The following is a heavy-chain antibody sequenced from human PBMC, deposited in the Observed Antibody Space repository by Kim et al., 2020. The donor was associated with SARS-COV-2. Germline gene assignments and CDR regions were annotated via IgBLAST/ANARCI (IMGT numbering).Heavy chain of an antibody. Sequence: GGSLRLSCAASGFTFSRYAMHWVRQAPGKGLEWVAVISYDGSNKYYADSVKGRFTISRDNSKNAMYLQMNSLRAEDTAIYYCARELVSYYGMDAWGQGTPVTVS. D-gene: IGHD1-26*01. V-gene: IGHV3-30-3*01. J-gene: IGHJ6*02. CDR2: ISYDGSNK. CDR3: ARELVSYYGMDA. CDR1: GFTFSRYA.